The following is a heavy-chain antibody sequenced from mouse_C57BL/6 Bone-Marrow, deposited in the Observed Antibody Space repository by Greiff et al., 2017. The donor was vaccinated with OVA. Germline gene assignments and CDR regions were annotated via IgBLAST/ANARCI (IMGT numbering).Heavy chain of an antibody. CDR3: AIPAQPYAMDY. J-gene: IGHJ4*01. CDR2: IYPRSGNT. D-gene: IGHD3-2*02. Sequence: VNLVESGAELARPGASVKLSCKASGYTFTSYGISWVKQRTGQGLEWIGEIYPRSGNTYYNEKFKGKATLTADKSSSTAYMELRSLTSEDSAVYFCAIPAQPYAMDYWGQGTSVTVSS. CDR1: GYTFTSYG. V-gene: IGHV1-81*01.